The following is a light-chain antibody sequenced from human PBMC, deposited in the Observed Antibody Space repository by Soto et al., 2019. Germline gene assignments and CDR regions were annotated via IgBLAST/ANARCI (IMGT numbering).Light chain of an antibody. CDR3: QHYAASPST. CDR1: HLVKNSY. CDR2: AAS. Sequence: EIVLTQSPGTLSLSPGDGVTLSCTASHLVKNSYSAWYQQKPGQAPSLLIYAASARATGIPDRFSGRGSGTEFTLTISRLEPEDVAVCYCQHYAASPSTFGHGTQLEIK. J-gene: IGKJ5*01. V-gene: IGKV3-20*01.